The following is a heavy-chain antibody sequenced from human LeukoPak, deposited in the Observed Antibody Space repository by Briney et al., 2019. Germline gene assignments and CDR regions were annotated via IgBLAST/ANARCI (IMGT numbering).Heavy chain of an antibody. D-gene: IGHD1-26*01. CDR1: GGTISSYY. Sequence: SETLSLTCTVSGGTISSYYWNWIRQPPGKGLEWIAYIYYSGNTNYNPSLKSRVTISVDTSKNQFSLKLSSVTAADTAVYYCARDVGATPGYFDYWGQGTLVTVSS. CDR3: ARDVGATPGYFDY. CDR2: IYYSGNT. J-gene: IGHJ4*02. V-gene: IGHV4-59*01.